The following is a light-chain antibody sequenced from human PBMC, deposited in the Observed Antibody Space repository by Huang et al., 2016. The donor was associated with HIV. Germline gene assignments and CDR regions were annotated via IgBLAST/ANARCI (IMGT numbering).Light chain of an antibody. CDR1: QLVSNAY. Sequence: EIVLTQSPGTLSLSPGDRATLSCRASQLVSNAYVAWYQHKPGQSPRLLIYGASMRASGIPDRVSGSGFGTDFTLTISRLEPDDFAVYFCQQCGSPTWTFGQGTKVEIK. CDR3: QQCGSPTWT. J-gene: IGKJ1*01. V-gene: IGKV3-20*01. CDR2: GAS.